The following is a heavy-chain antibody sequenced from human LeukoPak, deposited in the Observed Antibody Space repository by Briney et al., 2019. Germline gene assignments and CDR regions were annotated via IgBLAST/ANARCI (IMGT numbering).Heavy chain of an antibody. V-gene: IGHV4-39*01. CDR1: GGSISSSSYY. D-gene: IGHD5-18*01. J-gene: IGHJ4*02. CDR2: IYYSGST. CDR3: ATVDTASFDY. Sequence: PSETLSLTCTGSGGSISSSSYYWGWIRQPPGKGLEWIGSIYYSGSTYYNPSLKSRVTISVDTSKNQFSLKLSSVTAADTAVYYCATVDTASFDYWGQGTLVTVSS.